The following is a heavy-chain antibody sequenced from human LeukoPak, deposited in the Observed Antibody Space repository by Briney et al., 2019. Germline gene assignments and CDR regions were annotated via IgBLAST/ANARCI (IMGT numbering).Heavy chain of an antibody. CDR2: IWYDGSKE. J-gene: IGHJ4*02. D-gene: IGHD6-19*01. CDR1: GFIFSHYG. V-gene: IGHV3-33*01. Sequence: PGGSLRLSCATSGFIFSHYGMHRVRQAPGKGPEWVAVIWYDGSKEYYADSVKGRFTISRDSSKSTLYLQMNSLRAEDTAVYSCARDVDSGWPDYWGQGTLVTVSS. CDR3: ARDVDSGWPDY.